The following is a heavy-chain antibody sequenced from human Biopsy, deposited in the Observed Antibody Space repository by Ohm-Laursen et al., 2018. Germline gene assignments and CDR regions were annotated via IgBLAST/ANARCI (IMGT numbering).Heavy chain of an antibody. CDR3: ARSIDYGNSYFQY. D-gene: IGHD4/OR15-4a*01. J-gene: IGHJ1*01. V-gene: IGHV4-4*07. Sequence: SHTLSLTRTVSGGSIPRYYWNWIRQPAGGGLEDIGRLYTTGSTNENPSLRSRVTMSPDTSKNEFSLNLRCVTAADTAVYFCARSIDYGNSYFQYWGQGILVTVSS. CDR2: LYTTGST. CDR1: GGSIPRYY.